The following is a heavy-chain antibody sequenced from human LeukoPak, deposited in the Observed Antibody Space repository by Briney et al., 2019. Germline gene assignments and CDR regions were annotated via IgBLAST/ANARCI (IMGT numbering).Heavy chain of an antibody. J-gene: IGHJ5*02. V-gene: IGHV4-4*07. Sequence: PSETLSLTCTVSGGSISGHYWSWIRQPAGKGLEWIGRIYTSGSTNYNPSLKSRVTMSVDTSKNQFSLKLSSVTAADTAVYYCAREILESPNWFDPWGQGTLVTVSS. CDR1: GGSISGHY. CDR3: AREILESPNWFDP. CDR2: IYTSGST. D-gene: IGHD3-3*01.